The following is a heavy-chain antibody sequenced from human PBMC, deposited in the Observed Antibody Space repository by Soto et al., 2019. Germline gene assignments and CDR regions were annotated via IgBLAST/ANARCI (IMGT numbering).Heavy chain of an antibody. Sequence: SETLSLTCTVSAASIITDNYFWVWIRQCTRWSLELIGSISYSGRTYDNPSLQSRITTSIDASKNQFSLKLTSGTTADPAVYYSARRRASDSASNHHPHYFDRWSQGPLMTVS. CDR1: AASIITDNYF. CDR2: ISYSGRT. J-gene: IGHJ4*02. D-gene: IGHD2-21*02. V-gene: IGHV4-39*01. CDR3: ARRRASDSASNHHPHYFDR.